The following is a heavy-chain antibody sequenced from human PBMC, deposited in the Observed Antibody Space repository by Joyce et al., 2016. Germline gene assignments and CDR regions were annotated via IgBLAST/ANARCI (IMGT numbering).Heavy chain of an antibody. V-gene: IGHV3-21*01. CDR2: ISRDNTYI. CDR1: GFIFSSYS. D-gene: IGHD4-11*01. Sequence: EVQLVESGGGLVKPGESLRLSCTASGFIFSSYSMTWVRQAQGKGLWWVSSISRDNTYIFHADSVKGRFTISRDNARNSLYLQMNSLRAEDTAVYYCARDVLTTVTKAYGYWGQGTLVAISS. J-gene: IGHJ4*02. CDR3: ARDVLTTVTKAYGY.